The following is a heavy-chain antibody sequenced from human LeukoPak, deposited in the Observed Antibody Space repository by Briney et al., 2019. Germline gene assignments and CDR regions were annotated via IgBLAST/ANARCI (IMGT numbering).Heavy chain of an antibody. V-gene: IGHV3-23*01. J-gene: IGHJ4*02. Sequence: GGSLRLSCAASGFTFSSYAMHWVRQAPGKGLEWVSAISGSGGSTYYADSVKGRFTISRDISKNTLSLQLSSLRPEDTAVYFCAGGTDFWSGYSFDSWGQGTLVTVSS. CDR2: ISGSGGST. D-gene: IGHD3-3*01. CDR1: GFTFSSYA. CDR3: AGGTDFWSGYSFDS.